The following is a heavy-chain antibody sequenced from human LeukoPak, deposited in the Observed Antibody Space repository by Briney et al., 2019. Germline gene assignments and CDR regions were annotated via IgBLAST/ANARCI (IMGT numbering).Heavy chain of an antibody. J-gene: IGHJ5*02. CDR2: INPSGGST. Sequence: ASVKVSCKASGYTFTSYYMHWVRQAPGQGLEWMGIINPSGGSTSYAQKFQGRVTMTRDMSTSTVYMELSSLRSEDTAVYYCARVGYSYGYLDPWGQGTLVTVSS. D-gene: IGHD5-18*01. CDR3: ARVGYSYGYLDP. CDR1: GYTFTSYY. V-gene: IGHV1-46*01.